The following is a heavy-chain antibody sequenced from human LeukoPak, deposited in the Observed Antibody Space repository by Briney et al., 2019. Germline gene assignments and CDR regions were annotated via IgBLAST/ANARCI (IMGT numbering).Heavy chain of an antibody. CDR3: ARGAAGSYSGIDY. D-gene: IGHD6-13*01. CDR1: GFIFSSYS. Sequence: GGSLRLSCAASGFIFSSYSMNWVRQAPGKGLEWVSSISSSSSYIYYADSVKGRFTISRDNAKNSLYLQMNSLRAEDTAVYYCARGAAGSYSGIDYWGQGTLVTVSS. J-gene: IGHJ4*02. CDR2: ISSSSSYI. V-gene: IGHV3-21*01.